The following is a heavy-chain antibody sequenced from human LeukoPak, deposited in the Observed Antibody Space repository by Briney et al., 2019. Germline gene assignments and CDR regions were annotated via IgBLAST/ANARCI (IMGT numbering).Heavy chain of an antibody. D-gene: IGHD5-12*01. V-gene: IGHV3-11*01. J-gene: IGHJ4*02. CDR2: ISSGSTI. CDR1: GFTFSDYY. Sequence: PGGSLRLSCAASGFTFSDYYMSWIRQAPGKGLEWVSYISSGSTIYYADSVKGRFTISRDNAKNSLYLQMNSLRAEDTAVYYCASAGRYQRGYSGYDTFDYWGQGTLVTASS. CDR3: ASAGRYQRGYSGYDTFDY.